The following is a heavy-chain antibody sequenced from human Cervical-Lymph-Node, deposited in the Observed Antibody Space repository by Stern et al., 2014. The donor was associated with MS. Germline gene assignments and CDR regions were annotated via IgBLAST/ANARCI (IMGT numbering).Heavy chain of an antibody. CDR2: ISTDTGGA. CDR3: ARDRGSHSDY. J-gene: IGHJ4*02. CDR1: GYSFTAYF. Sequence: MQLVESGAEVQKPWASVKVSCKASGYSFTAYFIHWVRQAPGQRLEWMGWISTDTGGANYAQRFQGRFPMTRDTSISTTYMELSRLRSDDTAVYYCARDRGSHSDYWGQGTLVTVSS. D-gene: IGHD1-26*01. V-gene: IGHV1-2*02.